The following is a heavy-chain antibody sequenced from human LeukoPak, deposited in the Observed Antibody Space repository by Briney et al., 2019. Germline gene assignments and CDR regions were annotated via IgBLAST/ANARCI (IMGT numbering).Heavy chain of an antibody. CDR3: ARGRALRYFDWGFDY. CDR2: IIPIFGTA. CDR1: GGTFSSYA. V-gene: IGHV1-69*13. J-gene: IGHJ4*02. Sequence: EASVKVSCKASGGTFSSYAISWVRQAPGQGLEWMGGIIPIFGTANYAQKFQGRVTITADESTSTAYMELSSLRSEDTAVYYCARGRALRYFDWGFDYWGQGTLVTVSS. D-gene: IGHD3-9*01.